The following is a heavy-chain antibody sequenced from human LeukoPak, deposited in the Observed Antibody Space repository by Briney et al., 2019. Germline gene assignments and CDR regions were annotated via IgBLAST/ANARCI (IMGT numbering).Heavy chain of an antibody. D-gene: IGHD6-19*01. V-gene: IGHV6-1*01. J-gene: IGHJ4*02. CDR3: ARGGWYMTVALFDQ. CDR2: TYYRTKWYS. CDR1: GDSVSRTNAA. Sequence: SQTLSLTCAISGDSVSRTNAAWNWIRQSPSRGLEWLGRTYYRTKWYSDSAISVRSRIIINPDTSKNQFSLQLDSVTPEDTAVYYCARGGWYMTVALFDQWGQGTPVTVSS.